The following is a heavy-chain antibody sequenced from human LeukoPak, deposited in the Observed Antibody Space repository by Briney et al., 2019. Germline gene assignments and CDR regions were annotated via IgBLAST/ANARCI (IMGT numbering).Heavy chain of an antibody. CDR2: IYYSGST. Sequence: SETLSLTCTVSGGSISSYYWSWIRQPPGKGLEWIGYIYYSGSTNYNPSLKSRVTISVDTSKNQFSLKLSSVTAADTAVYYCARTGYSYGPPLDYWGQGTLVTVSS. D-gene: IGHD5-18*01. J-gene: IGHJ4*02. CDR1: GGSISSYY. CDR3: ARTGYSYGPPLDY. V-gene: IGHV4-59*01.